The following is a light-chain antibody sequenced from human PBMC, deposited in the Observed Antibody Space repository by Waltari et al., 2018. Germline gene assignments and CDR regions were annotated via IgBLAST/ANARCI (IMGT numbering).Light chain of an antibody. V-gene: IGLV2-14*01. Sequence: QSALTQPASVSGSPGQSITISCTGTSSDVGGYNYVSWYQQHPGKAPKLMIYEVSNRPSGVSNRFSGSKSGSTASLTISGLQAEDYADYYCSSYTSSSTLDVVFGGGTKLTVL. CDR1: SSDVGGYNY. CDR3: SSYTSSSTLDVV. J-gene: IGLJ2*01. CDR2: EVS.